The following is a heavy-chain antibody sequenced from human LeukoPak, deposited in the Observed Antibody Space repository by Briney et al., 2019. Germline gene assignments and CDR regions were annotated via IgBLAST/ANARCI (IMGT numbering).Heavy chain of an antibody. D-gene: IGHD6-19*01. CDR3: AKDLRTIVAVAGTLDS. V-gene: IGHV3-30*09. CDR2: IASDGSFT. J-gene: IGHJ4*02. CDR1: GFVFSIYA. Sequence: PGGPLRLSCEGSGFVFSIYAIHWIRQSPGRGLEWVAVIASDGSFTDYEHSLKDRFAISRDNSKNTLYLQMDSLRGEDTAVYYCAKDLRTIVAVAGTLDSWGQGTLVTVSS.